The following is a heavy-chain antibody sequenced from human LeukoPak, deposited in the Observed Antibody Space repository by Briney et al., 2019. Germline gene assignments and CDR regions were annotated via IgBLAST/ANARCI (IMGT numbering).Heavy chain of an antibody. CDR3: ARDPKEGDYGDLPAYYFDY. Sequence: GGSLRLSCAASGFTLSSYSMNWVRQAPGKGLEWVSYISSSSSTIYYADSVKGRFTISRDNAKNSLYLQMNSLRAEDTAVYYCARDPKEGDYGDLPAYYFDYWGQGTLVTVSS. CDR1: GFTLSSYS. CDR2: ISSSSSTI. D-gene: IGHD4-17*01. V-gene: IGHV3-48*04. J-gene: IGHJ4*02.